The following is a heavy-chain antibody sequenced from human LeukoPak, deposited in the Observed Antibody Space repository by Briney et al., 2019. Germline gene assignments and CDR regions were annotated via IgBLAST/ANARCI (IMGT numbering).Heavy chain of an antibody. CDR1: GFTFSSYS. V-gene: IGHV3-48*01. CDR3: ARDHHRRLYDSQARGTFDI. D-gene: IGHD3-22*01. Sequence: GGSLRLSCAASGFTFSSYSMNWVRQAPGKGLEWVSYISSSSSTMYYADSVKGRFSISRDNAKKSLYLQMNSLRAEDTAVYYCARDHHRRLYDSQARGTFDIWGQGTMVTVSS. J-gene: IGHJ3*02. CDR2: ISSSSSTM.